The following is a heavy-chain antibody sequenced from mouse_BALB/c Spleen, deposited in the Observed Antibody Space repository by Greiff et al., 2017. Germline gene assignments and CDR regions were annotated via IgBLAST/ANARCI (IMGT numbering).Heavy chain of an antibody. V-gene: IGHV1-54*01. CDR1: GYAFTNYL. J-gene: IGHJ4*01. Sequence: VQLQQSGAELVRPGTSVKVSCKASGYAFTNYLIEWVKQRPGQGLEWIGVFNPGSGGTNYNEKFKGKATLTADKSSSTAYMQLSSLTSDDSAVYFCARYVGYRGYYAMDYWGQGTSVTVSS. CDR3: ARYVGYRGYYAMDY. D-gene: IGHD2-3*01. CDR2: FNPGSGGT.